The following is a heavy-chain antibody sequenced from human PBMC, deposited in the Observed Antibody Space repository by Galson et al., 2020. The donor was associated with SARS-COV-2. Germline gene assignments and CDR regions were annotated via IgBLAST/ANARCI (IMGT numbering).Heavy chain of an antibody. CDR2: ISWNGASA. J-gene: IGHJ4*02. CDR1: GFSFDDYG. Sequence: SLKISCAASGFSFDDYGMQWVRQAPGKGLEWVSGISWNGASAGYADSVQGRSTISRDNAKNSLHLQMNSLRTEDTAFYYCVKGSGSYYAPPFDYWGQGILGTVSS. CDR3: VKGSGSYYAPPFDY. D-gene: IGHD3-10*01. V-gene: IGHV3-9*01.